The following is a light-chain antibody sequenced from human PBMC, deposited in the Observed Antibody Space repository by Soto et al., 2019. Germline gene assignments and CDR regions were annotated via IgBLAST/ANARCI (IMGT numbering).Light chain of an antibody. CDR2: SNN. J-gene: IGLJ1*01. CDR1: SSSIGSNT. Sequence: QSVLTQPPSASGTPGQRVTISCSGSSSSIGSNTVNWYQQLPGTAPKLLIYSNNQRPSGVPDRFSGSKSGTSASLAISGLQSEDEADYYCAAWDDSLNAHYVFGTGTKVTVL. V-gene: IGLV1-44*01. CDR3: AAWDDSLNAHYV.